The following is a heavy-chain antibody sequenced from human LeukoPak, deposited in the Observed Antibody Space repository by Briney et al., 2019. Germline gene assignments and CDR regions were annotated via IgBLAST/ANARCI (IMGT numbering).Heavy chain of an antibody. J-gene: IGHJ3*02. CDR2: IWYDGSNK. CDR1: GFTFRNYG. D-gene: IGHD1-26*01. V-gene: IGHV3-33*01. CDR3: ARERGSGRSPNDAFDI. Sequence: PGRSLRLSCAASGFTFRNYGMHWVRQAPGKGLEWVAVIWYDGSNKYYTDSVKGRFTISRDNSKNTLYLQMNSLRADDTAVYYCARERGSGRSPNDAFDIWGQGTMVTVSS.